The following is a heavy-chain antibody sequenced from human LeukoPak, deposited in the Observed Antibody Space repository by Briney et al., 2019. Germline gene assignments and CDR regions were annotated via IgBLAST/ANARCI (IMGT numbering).Heavy chain of an antibody. CDR1: GGSISSHY. J-gene: IGHJ4*02. CDR3: ARATARQYYFDY. CDR2: IYYSGST. Sequence: SETLSLTCTVSGGSISSHYWSWIRQPPGKGLEWIGYIYYSGSTNYNPSLTSRVTISVDTSKNQFSLKLNSVTAADTAVYYCARATARQYYFDYWGQGTLVTVSS. D-gene: IGHD6-6*01. V-gene: IGHV4-59*11.